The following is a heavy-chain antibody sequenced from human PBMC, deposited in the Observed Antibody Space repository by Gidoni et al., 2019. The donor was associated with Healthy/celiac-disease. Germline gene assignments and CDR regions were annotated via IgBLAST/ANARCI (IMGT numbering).Heavy chain of an antibody. D-gene: IGHD3-10*01. CDR3: ARDFWESGSYLPGY. V-gene: IGHV3-30*04. CDR1: GFTFSSYA. J-gene: IGHJ4*02. Sequence: QVQLVESGGGVVQPGRSLRLSCAASGFTFSSYAMHWVRQAPGKGLEWVAVISYDGSNKYYADSVKGRFTISRDNSKNTLYLQMNSLRAEDTAVYYCARDFWESGSYLPGYWGQGTLVTVSS. CDR2: ISYDGSNK.